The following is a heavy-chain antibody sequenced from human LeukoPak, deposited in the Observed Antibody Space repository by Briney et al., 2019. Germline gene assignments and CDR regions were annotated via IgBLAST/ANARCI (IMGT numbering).Heavy chain of an antibody. J-gene: IGHJ4*02. Sequence: GASVKVSCKASGYTFTGCYMHWVRQAPGQGLEWMGWINPNSGGTNYAQKFQGRVTMTRDTSISTAYMELSRLRSDDTAVYYCARVRKVHRICDYWGQGTLVTVSS. D-gene: IGHD2-15*01. CDR1: GYTFTGCY. V-gene: IGHV1-2*02. CDR3: ARVRKVHRICDY. CDR2: INPNSGGT.